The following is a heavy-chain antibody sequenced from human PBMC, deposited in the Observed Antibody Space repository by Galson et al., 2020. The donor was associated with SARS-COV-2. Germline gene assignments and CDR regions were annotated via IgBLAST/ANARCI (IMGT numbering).Heavy chain of an antibody. CDR2: SDYAGST. CDR1: GGSIRTGDYY. CDR3: ARGSDSNGTYFDS. V-gene: IGHV4-31*03. D-gene: IGHD3-22*01. J-gene: IGHJ4*02. Sequence: SQTLSLTCTVSGGSIRTGDYYWSWIRQRPGKGLEWIGYSDYAGSTYYNPSLRSRLIISVDTSKNQFSVKVTSVTAADTAVYYCARGSDSNGTYFDSWGQGTLVTVSS.